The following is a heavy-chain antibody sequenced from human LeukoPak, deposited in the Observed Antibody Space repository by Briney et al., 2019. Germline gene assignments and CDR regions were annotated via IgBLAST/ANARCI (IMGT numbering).Heavy chain of an antibody. CDR2: INHSGTT. Sequence: PSETLSLSCAVYGGSFSGYYWTWIRQPPGKGLEWIGEINHSGTTNYNPSLKSRVTISVDTSKNQCSLKLRSVTAADTAVYYCARGGITMAYCGMDVWGRGTPVTVSS. CDR3: ARGGITMAYCGMDV. CDR1: GGSFSGYY. D-gene: IGHD3-10*01. J-gene: IGHJ6*04. V-gene: IGHV4-34*01.